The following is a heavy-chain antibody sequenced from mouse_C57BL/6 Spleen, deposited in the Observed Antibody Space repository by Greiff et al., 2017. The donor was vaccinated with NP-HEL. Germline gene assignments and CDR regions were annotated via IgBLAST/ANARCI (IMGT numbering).Heavy chain of an antibody. Sequence: QVQLQQPGAELVRPGTSVKLSCKASGYTFTSYWMHWVKQRPGQGLEWIGVIDPSDSYTNCNQKFKGKATLTVDTSSSTAYMQLSSLTSEDSAVYYCARGGWLLRENWGQGTLVTVSA. J-gene: IGHJ3*01. CDR2: IDPSDSYT. CDR3: ARGGWLLREN. CDR1: GYTFTSYW. V-gene: IGHV1-59*01. D-gene: IGHD2-3*01.